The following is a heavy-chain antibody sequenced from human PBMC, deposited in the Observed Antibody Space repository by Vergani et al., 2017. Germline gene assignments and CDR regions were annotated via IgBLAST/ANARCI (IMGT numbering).Heavy chain of an antibody. CDR2: FDPEDGET. CDR1: GYTLTELS. Sequence: QVQLVQSGAEVKKPGASVKVSCKVSGYTLTELSMHWVRQAPGKGLEWMGGFDPEDGETIYAQKFQGRVTMTTDTSTSTAYMELRSLRSDDTAVYYCARLGYSYGWLDAFDIWGQGTMVTVSS. CDR3: ARLGYSYGWLDAFDI. V-gene: IGHV1-24*01. D-gene: IGHD5-18*01. J-gene: IGHJ3*02.